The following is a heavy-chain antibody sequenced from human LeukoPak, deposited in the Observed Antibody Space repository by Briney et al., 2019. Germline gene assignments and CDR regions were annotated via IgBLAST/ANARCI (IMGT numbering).Heavy chain of an antibody. CDR2: ISSSGSTI. J-gene: IGHJ4*02. Sequence: GGSLRLSCAASGFTFSDYYMSWIGQAPGKGLEWVSYISSSGSTIYYADSVKGRFTISRDNAKNSLYLQMNSLRAEDTAVYHCATYDSSGYFDYWGQGTLVTVSS. V-gene: IGHV3-11*01. CDR3: ATYDSSGYFDY. D-gene: IGHD3-22*01. CDR1: GFTFSDYY.